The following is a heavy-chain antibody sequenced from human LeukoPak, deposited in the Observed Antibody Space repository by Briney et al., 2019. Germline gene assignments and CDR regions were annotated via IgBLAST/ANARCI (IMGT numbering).Heavy chain of an antibody. CDR1: EFTLSSYE. D-gene: IGHD6-19*01. Sequence: PGGSLRLSCAASEFTLSSYEMNWVRQAPGKGLEWLSYIGGNNIYYADSEKGRFTISRDNAKNSLYLQMNSLRAEDTAVYYCARETIAVFGDAFDIWGQGTMVTVSS. J-gene: IGHJ3*02. V-gene: IGHV3-48*03. CDR2: IGGNNI. CDR3: ARETIAVFGDAFDI.